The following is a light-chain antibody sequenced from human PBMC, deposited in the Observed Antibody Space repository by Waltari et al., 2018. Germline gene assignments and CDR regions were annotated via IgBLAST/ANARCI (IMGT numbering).Light chain of an antibody. CDR1: SRDVGGYKF. CDR2: DVS. CDR3: CSYAGSHTLGV. Sequence: QSALTQPRSVSGSPGQSVTISCTGTSRDVGGYKFVSWYQHLPGKAPKLIIYDVSERPSGVPDRFSGSKSGNTASLTISGLQAEDEADYYCCSYAGSHTLGVFGTGTKVTVL. J-gene: IGLJ1*01. V-gene: IGLV2-11*01.